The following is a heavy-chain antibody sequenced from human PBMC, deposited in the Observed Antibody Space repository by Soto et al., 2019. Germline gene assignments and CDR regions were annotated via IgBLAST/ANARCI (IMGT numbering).Heavy chain of an antibody. J-gene: IGHJ5*02. CDR1: GFSLSTSGAA. D-gene: IGHD3-3*01. CDR2: IYWDGDK. Sequence: QINLIESGPTLVKPTQTLTLTCTFSGFSLSTSGAAVGWVRQPPGRALEWLALIYWDGDKRYNASLGNRLTITKDTSMNQEVLTLTNVDPADTATYHCAHRANMTIFGLIIDNGIWFDPWGQGTRVIVSS. V-gene: IGHV2-5*02. CDR3: AHRANMTIFGLIIDNGIWFDP.